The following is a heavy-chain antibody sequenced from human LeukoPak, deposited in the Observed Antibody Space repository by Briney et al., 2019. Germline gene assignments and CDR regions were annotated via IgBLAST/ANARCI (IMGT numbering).Heavy chain of an antibody. V-gene: IGHV3-21*01. J-gene: IGHJ6*03. CDR3: ARGGERDSYYYYYMDV. CDR2: ISSSSSYI. CDR1: GFTFSSYS. D-gene: IGHD2-21*01. Sequence: GGSLRLSCAASGFTFSSYSMNWVRQAPGKGLEWVSSISSSSSYIYYADSVKGRFTISRDNAKNSLYLQMNSLRAEDTAVYYCARGGERDSYYYYYMDVWGKGTTVTVS.